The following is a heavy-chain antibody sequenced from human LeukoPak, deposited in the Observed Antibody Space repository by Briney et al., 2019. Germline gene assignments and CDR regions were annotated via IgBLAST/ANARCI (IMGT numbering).Heavy chain of an antibody. CDR3: AKDWGTTVTCEEYYFDY. CDR1: GFSFSSYE. D-gene: IGHD4-17*01. Sequence: GGSLRLSCAASGFSFSSYEMNWVRQAPGKGLEWVSYISSSGRTTYYADSVKGRFTISRDNSKNTLYLQMNSLRAEDTAVYYCAKDWGTTVTCEEYYFDYWGQGTLVTVSS. V-gene: IGHV3-48*01. J-gene: IGHJ4*02. CDR2: ISSSGRTT.